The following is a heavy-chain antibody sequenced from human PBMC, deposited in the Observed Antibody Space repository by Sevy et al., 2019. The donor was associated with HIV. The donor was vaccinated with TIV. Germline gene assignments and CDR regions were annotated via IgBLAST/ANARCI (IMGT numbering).Heavy chain of an antibody. Sequence: SETLSLTCTVSGDSINTYYWSWIRQPPGKGLEWIGYVSHSGNTNYNPSLKSRVSMSVDTSTNQFSLKVKSVTAADTVVYYCARLRWDLVVVPGATPGCYFDSWGQATLVTVSS. D-gene: IGHD2-2*02. J-gene: IGHJ4*02. V-gene: IGHV4-59*08. CDR1: GDSINTYY. CDR2: VSHSGNT. CDR3: ARLRWDLVVVPGATPGCYFDS.